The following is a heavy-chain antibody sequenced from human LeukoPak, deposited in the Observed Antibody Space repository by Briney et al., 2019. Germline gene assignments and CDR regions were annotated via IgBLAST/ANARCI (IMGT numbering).Heavy chain of an antibody. CDR1: GYTFTSYG. D-gene: IGHD6-13*01. CDR3: ARASSSWNGADY. V-gene: IGHV1-18*01. CDR2: ISAYNGNT. J-gene: IGHJ4*02. Sequence: ASVKVSCKASGYTFTSYGFTWVRQAPGQGLEWMGWISAYNGNTNYAQKLQGRVTMTTDTSTNTAYMELRSLRSDDTAVYYCARASSSWNGADYWGQGTLVTVSS.